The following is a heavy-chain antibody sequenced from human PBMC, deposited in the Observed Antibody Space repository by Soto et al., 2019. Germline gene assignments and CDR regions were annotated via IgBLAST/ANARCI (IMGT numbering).Heavy chain of an antibody. CDR1: GGSISSGGYS. D-gene: IGHD6-6*01. V-gene: IGHV4-30-2*01. CDR2: IYHSGST. J-gene: IGHJ4*02. CDR3: ARLSIAAPGFYFDY. Sequence: SETLSLTCAVSGGSISSGGYSWSWIRQPPGKGLEWIGYIYHSGSTYYNPSLKSRVTISVDTSKNQFSLKLSSVTAADTAVYYCARLSIAAPGFYFDYWGQGTLVTVSS.